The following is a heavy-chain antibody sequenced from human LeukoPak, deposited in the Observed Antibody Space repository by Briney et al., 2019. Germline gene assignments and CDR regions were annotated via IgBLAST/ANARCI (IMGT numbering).Heavy chain of an antibody. J-gene: IGHJ4*02. CDR2: ISGSGGST. CDR3: AKDEAVAGGNDY. Sequence: GGSLRLSCAASGFTFSSYGMSWVRQAPGKGLEWVSAISGSGGSTYYADSVKGRFTISRDNSKNTLYLQMNSLRAEDTAVYYCAKDEAVAGGNDYWGQGTLVTVSS. V-gene: IGHV3-23*01. CDR1: GFTFSSYG. D-gene: IGHD6-19*01.